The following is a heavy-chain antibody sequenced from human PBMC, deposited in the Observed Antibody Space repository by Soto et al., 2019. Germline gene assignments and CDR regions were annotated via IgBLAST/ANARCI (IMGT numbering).Heavy chain of an antibody. V-gene: IGHV4-39*01. CDR2: VYYRGRS. D-gene: IGHD4-4*01. J-gene: IGHJ4*02. CDR1: GGSVTNSSYY. Sequence: SETLSLTCTVSGGSVTNSSYYWGWIRQSPGKGLEWIGSVYYRGRSYSKSSVKSRVTISVDTSKNQLTLNLNSVTASDTAVYLCVSQRTTVITPAYFDYWGPGALVTFSS. CDR3: VSQRTTVITPAYFDY.